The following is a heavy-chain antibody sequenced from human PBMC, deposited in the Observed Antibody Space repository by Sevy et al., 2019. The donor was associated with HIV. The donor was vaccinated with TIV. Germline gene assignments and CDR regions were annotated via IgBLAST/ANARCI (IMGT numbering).Heavy chain of an antibody. V-gene: IGHV1-18*04. CDR1: GYTFTSYG. Sequence: SSVKVSCKASGYTFTSYGISWVRQAPGQGLEWMGWISAYNGNTNYAQKLQGRVTMTTDTSTSTDYMELRSLRSDDTAVYYCARHIVGATDAFDIWGQGTMVTVSS. CDR2: ISAYNGNT. D-gene: IGHD1-26*01. CDR3: ARHIVGATDAFDI. J-gene: IGHJ3*02.